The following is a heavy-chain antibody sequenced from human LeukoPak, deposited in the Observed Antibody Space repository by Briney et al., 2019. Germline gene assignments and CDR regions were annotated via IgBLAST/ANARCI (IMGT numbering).Heavy chain of an antibody. CDR3: AGLVGRYSSGLYYYYFDY. CDR1: GGSFSGYY. D-gene: IGHD3-22*01. Sequence: SETLSLTCAVYGGSFSGYYWSWIRQPPGKGLEWIGEINHSGSTHSNPSVKSRVTISIDKSKNQFFLNLSSVTAADTAVYYCAGLVGRYSSGLYYYYFDYWGQGTLVTVSS. J-gene: IGHJ4*02. CDR2: INHSGST. V-gene: IGHV4-34*01.